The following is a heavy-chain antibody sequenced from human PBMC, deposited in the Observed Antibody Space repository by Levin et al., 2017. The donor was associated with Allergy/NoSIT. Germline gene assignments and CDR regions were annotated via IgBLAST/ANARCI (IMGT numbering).Heavy chain of an antibody. Sequence: VASVKVYCKASGYTFTSYAMHWVRQAPGQRLEWMGWINAGNGNTKYSQKFQGRVTITRDTSASTAYMELSSLRSEDTAVYYCARSDRPGVPKSGGDPYYYYGMDVWGQGTTVTVSS. J-gene: IGHJ6*02. CDR3: ARSDRPGVPKSGGDPYYYYGMDV. CDR2: INAGNGNT. D-gene: IGHD4-17*01. V-gene: IGHV1-3*01. CDR1: GYTFTSYA.